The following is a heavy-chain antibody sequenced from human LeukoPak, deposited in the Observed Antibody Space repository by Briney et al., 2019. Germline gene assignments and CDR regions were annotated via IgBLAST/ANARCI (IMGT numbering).Heavy chain of an antibody. CDR1: GYTFTSYY. V-gene: IGHV1-46*01. D-gene: IGHD3-22*01. CDR2: IIPRGSST. Sequence: ASVKVSCKASGYTFTSYYIHWVRQAPGQGLEWMGIIIPRGSSTTYAQKFQGRVTMTRDTSTSTVYMEVRSLRPEDADVYYCARPRVEHNDGSSGSFDSWGQGTLVIVSS. CDR3: ARPRVEHNDGSSGSFDS. J-gene: IGHJ4*02.